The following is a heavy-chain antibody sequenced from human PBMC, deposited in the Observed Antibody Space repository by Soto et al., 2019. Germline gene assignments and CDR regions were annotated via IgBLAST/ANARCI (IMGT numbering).Heavy chain of an antibody. CDR2: ISYDGSNK. V-gene: IGHV3-30-3*01. CDR1: GFTFSSYA. J-gene: IGHJ6*02. CDR3: ARDRGGCSSTSCYLWLHYYYYYYGMDG. Sequence: GSLSLSCAASGFTFSSYAMHWVRQAPGKGLEWVAVISYDGSNKYYADSVKGRFTISRDNSKNTLYLQMNSLRAEDTAVYYCARDRGGCSSTSCYLWLHYYYYYYGMDGWGPGTTVTVSS. D-gene: IGHD2-2*01.